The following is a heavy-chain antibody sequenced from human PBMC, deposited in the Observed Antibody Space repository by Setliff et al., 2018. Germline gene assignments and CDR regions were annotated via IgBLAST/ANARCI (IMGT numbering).Heavy chain of an antibody. D-gene: IGHD3-22*01. CDR1: GGSIRGFY. J-gene: IGHJ5*02. CDR2: FYSGGSTGGST. Sequence: SETLSLTCTVSGGSIRGFYWNWIRQPPGKELEWIGYFYSGGSTGGSTNYNPSLDNRVTISVDTSKNQFSLRLSSVTAADTAVYYCARAAKYDSSGYYGFWFDPWGQGNLVTVSS. CDR3: ARAAKYDSSGYYGFWFDP. V-gene: IGHV4-59*01.